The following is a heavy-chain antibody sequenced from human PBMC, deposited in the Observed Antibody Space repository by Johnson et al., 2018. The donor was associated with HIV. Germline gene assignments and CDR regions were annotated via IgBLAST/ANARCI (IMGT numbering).Heavy chain of an antibody. J-gene: IGHJ3*02. Sequence: VQLVESVGGLVQPGGSLRLSCAASGFSVSSNYMSWVRQAPGKGLEWVSVISSGGDTYYADSVRGRFTISRDNSKNTLYLQMNSLRAEDTAVYYCARACRDGYTCDAFDIWGQGTMVTVSS. CDR2: ISSGGDT. D-gene: IGHD5-24*01. CDR3: ARACRDGYTCDAFDI. CDR1: GFSVSSNY. V-gene: IGHV3-66*01.